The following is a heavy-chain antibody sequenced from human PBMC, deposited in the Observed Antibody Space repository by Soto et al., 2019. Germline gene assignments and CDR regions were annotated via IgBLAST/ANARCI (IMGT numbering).Heavy chain of an antibody. D-gene: IGHD3-3*01. CDR3: ARDLYPQITIFGVVGSGYFDY. CDR2: INAGNGNT. CDR1: GYTFTSYA. V-gene: IGHV1-3*01. Sequence: QVPLVQSGAEVKKPGASVKVSCKASGYTFTSYAMHWVRQAPGQRLEWMGWINAGNGNTKYSQKFQGRVTITRDTSASKAYMELSSLRSEDTAVYYCARDLYPQITIFGVVGSGYFDYWGQGTLVTVSS. J-gene: IGHJ4*02.